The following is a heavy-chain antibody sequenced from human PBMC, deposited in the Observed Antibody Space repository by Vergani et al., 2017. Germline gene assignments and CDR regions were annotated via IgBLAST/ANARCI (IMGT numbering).Heavy chain of an antibody. D-gene: IGHD2-2*03. CDR2: IWYDGSNK. J-gene: IGHJ4*02. CDR3: ARDRGYCSSTSCQNPYYVDY. CDR1: GFTFSSYG. Sequence: QVQLVESGGGVVQPGRSLRLSCAASGFTFSSYGMHWVRQAPGKGLEWVAVIWYDGSNKYYADSVKGRFTISRDNSKNTLYLQMNSLRAEDTAVYYCARDRGYCSSTSCQNPYYVDYWGQGTLVTVSS. V-gene: IGHV3-33*01.